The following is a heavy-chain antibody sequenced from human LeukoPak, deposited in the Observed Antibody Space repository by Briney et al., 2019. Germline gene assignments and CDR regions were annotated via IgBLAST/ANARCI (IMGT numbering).Heavy chain of an antibody. CDR2: INHSGST. D-gene: IGHD2-21*02. V-gene: IGHV4-34*01. CDR1: GGSFSGYY. J-gene: IGHJ3*02. CDR3: ARDLGEMVVTGAFDI. Sequence: PSETLSLICAVYGGSFSGYYWSWIRQPPGKGLEWIGEINHSGSTNYNPSLKSRVTISVDTSKNQFSLKLSSVTAADTAVYYCARDLGEMVVTGAFDIWGQGTMVTVSS.